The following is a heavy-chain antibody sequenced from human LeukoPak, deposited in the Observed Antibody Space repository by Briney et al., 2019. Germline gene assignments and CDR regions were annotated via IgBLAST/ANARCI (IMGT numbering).Heavy chain of an antibody. V-gene: IGHV3-43*02. CDR3: AKDFFTTETNYYYYYMDV. CDR1: GFTFDDYA. D-gene: IGHD1-1*01. J-gene: IGHJ6*03. CDR2: ISGDGGST. Sequence: GGSLRLSCAASGFTFDDYAMHWVRQAPGKGLEWVSLISGDGGSTYYADSVKGRFTISRDNSKNSLYLQMNRLRTEDTALYYCAKDFFTTETNYYYYYMDVWGKGTTVTVSS.